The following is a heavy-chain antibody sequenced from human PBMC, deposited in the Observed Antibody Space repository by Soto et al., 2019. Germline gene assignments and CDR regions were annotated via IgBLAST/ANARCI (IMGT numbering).Heavy chain of an antibody. Sequence: SETLSLTCAFYVVSFSGYYWSWVRQPPGKGLEWIGEINHSGSTNYNPSLKSRVTISVDTSKNQFSLKLSSVTAADTAVYYCARGDSQGQKLKAFDIWGQGTMVIVSS. CDR2: INHSGST. V-gene: IGHV4-34*01. D-gene: IGHD1-26*01. J-gene: IGHJ3*02. CDR3: ARGDSQGQKLKAFDI. CDR1: VVSFSGYY.